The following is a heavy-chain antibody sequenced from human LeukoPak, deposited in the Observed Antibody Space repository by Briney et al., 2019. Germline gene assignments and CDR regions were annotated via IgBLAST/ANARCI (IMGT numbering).Heavy chain of an antibody. CDR2: IYHSGST. V-gene: IGHV4-30-2*01. CDR3: ARGTAHYDYVWGSYRSGYYFDY. CDR1: GGSISSGGYS. Sequence: SQTLSLTCAVSGGSISSGGYSWSWIRQPPGKGLEWIGYIYHSGSTYYNPSLKSRVTISVGRSKNQFSLKLSSMTAADTAVYYCARGTAHYDYVWGSYRSGYYFDYWGQGTLVTVSS. D-gene: IGHD3-16*02. J-gene: IGHJ4*02.